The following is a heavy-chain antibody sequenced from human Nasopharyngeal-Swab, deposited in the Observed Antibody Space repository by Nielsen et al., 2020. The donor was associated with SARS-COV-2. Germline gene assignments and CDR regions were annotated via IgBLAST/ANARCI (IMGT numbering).Heavy chain of an antibody. CDR3: ARDGLDYDFWSAYFMDV. CDR2: ISSSSSYI. D-gene: IGHD3-3*01. V-gene: IGHV3-21*01. J-gene: IGHJ6*02. CDR1: GFTFNNYN. Sequence: GVLKISGAASGFTFNNYNFNWVRQAPGKGLEWVSSISSSSSYIYYADSVKGRFTISRDNAKNSLYLQMNSLRAEDTAVYYCARDGLDYDFWSAYFMDVWGQGTTVTVSS.